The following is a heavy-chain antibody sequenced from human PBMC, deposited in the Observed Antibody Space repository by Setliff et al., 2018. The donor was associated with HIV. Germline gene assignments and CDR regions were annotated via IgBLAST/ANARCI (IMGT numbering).Heavy chain of an antibody. Sequence: SETLSLTCTVSGDSISSNSYYWGWIRQPPGKGLEWIGSIYYRGNTYYNPSLKSRVTISVDTSKNQFSLILSPVTAADTAVYYCARQVPVPGVAVTPIDYWGQGTLVTVSS. V-gene: IGHV4-39*01. J-gene: IGHJ4*02. D-gene: IGHD3-3*01. CDR2: IYYRGNT. CDR3: ARQVPVPGVAVTPIDY. CDR1: GDSISSNSYY.